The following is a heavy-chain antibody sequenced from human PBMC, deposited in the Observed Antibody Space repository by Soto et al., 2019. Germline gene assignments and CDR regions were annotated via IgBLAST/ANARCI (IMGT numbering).Heavy chain of an antibody. CDR2: IWYDGSKQ. D-gene: IGHD3-3*01. J-gene: IGHJ4*02. CDR3: ARDPGVTNYYFDY. Sequence: QVQLVESGGGVVQPGTSLRLSCAPSGFTFSSYGMHWVRQAPGKGLEWVAVIWYDGSKQYYADSVQGRFTISRDNSKNTLYLQMNSLRAEDTAVYYGARDPGVTNYYFDYGGQGTLVTVSS. CDR1: GFTFSSYG. V-gene: IGHV3-33*01.